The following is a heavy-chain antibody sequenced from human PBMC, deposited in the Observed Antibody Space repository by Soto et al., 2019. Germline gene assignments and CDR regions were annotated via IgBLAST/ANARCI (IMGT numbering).Heavy chain of an antibody. CDR3: SRDVTTMPDY. D-gene: IGHD5-12*01. CDR2: TNTDGSFT. Sequence: PGGSLRLSCVASGFTFTSHWIYWVRQPPGKGLVWVSRTNTDGSFTSYADSVKGRFTLSRDNDKNTLYLQMNILRAEDTAVYYCSRDVTTMPDYWGKGTMVTX. V-gene: IGHV3-74*01. CDR1: GFTFTSHW. J-gene: IGHJ4*02.